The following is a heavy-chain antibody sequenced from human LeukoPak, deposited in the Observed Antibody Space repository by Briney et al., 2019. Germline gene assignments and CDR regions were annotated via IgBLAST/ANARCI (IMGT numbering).Heavy chain of an antibody. D-gene: IGHD3-10*01. V-gene: IGHV3-21*01. J-gene: IGHJ6*03. CDR2: ISSSSYI. CDR1: GFTFTTYA. CDR3: ARDFYGSGSYWGMDV. Sequence: GGSLRLSCTASGFTFTTYAMHWVRQAPGKGLEWVSSISSSSYIYYADSVKGRFTISGDNAKNSLYLQMNSLRAEDTAVYYCARDFYGSGSYWGMDVWGKGTTVTISS.